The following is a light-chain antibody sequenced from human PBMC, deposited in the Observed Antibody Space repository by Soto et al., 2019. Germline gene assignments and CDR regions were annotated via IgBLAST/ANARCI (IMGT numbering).Light chain of an antibody. J-gene: IGKJ1*01. V-gene: IGKV1-5*01. Sequence: DIQMTQSPSTPSASVGHRVTITCRASQSISSWLAWYQQKPGKAAKLLIYDASSLESGVPSKFSGSGSGTEFTLTISSLQPDDFATYYCQQHDSPPCTFGQVTNVEIK. CDR2: DAS. CDR3: QQHDSPPCT. CDR1: QSISSW.